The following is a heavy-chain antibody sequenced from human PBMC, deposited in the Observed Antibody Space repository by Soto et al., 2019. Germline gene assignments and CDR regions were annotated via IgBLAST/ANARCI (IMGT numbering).Heavy chain of an antibody. V-gene: IGHV1-46*01. J-gene: IGHJ4*02. CDR1: GYTFTKFH. D-gene: IGHD3-22*01. CDR3: AKCGYCLDGYDSIGDYFDY. Sequence: ASVKVSCKASGYTFTKFHIHWVRQAPGQGLEWMGMIDPSGGVTRDAQRFQGRITMTSDTSTSSVYMELRGLTSEDTAVYYCAKCGYCLDGYDSIGDYFDYWGQGTLVTVAS. CDR2: IDPSGGVT.